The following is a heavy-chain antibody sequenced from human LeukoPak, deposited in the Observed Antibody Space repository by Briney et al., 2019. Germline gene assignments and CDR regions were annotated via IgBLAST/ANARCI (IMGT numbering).Heavy chain of an antibody. D-gene: IGHD6-19*01. J-gene: IGHJ6*03. CDR3: ARSGGWYPRTFPYYYMDV. Sequence: GGSLRLSCAASGFTFSSYSMNWVRQAPGKGLEWVSYISSSSSTIYYADSVKGRFTISRDNAKNSLYLQMNSLRAEDTAVYYCARSGGWYPRTFPYYYMDVWGKGTTVTISS. V-gene: IGHV3-48*01. CDR2: ISSSSSTI. CDR1: GFTFSSYS.